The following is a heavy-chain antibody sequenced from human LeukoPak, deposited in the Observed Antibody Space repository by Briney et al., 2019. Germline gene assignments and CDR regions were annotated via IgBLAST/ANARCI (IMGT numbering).Heavy chain of an antibody. V-gene: IGHV4-61*09. CDR3: ARDYERGVWFDP. CDR1: GGSISSGSYY. Sequence: SETLSLTCTVSGGSISSGSYYWSWIRQPAGKRLEWIGHIYRSGSTNYNPSLKSRVTISVDTSKNQFSLKLSSVTAADTAVYYCARDYERGVWFDPWGQGTLVTVSS. J-gene: IGHJ5*02. CDR2: IYRSGST. D-gene: IGHD3-16*01.